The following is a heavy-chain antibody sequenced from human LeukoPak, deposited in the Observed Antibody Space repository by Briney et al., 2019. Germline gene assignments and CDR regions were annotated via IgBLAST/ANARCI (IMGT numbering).Heavy chain of an antibody. D-gene: IGHD3-3*01. CDR2: ISGYNGKT. CDR3: ARDDSARSGYPRY. CDR1: GYTFTSYG. V-gene: IGHV1-18*01. J-gene: IGHJ4*02. Sequence: ASVKVSCKASGYTFTSYGISWVRQAPGQGPEWMGWISGYNGKTNNAQKFQGGVTMTTDTSTSTAYMELRSLRSDDTAVYYCARDDSARSGYPRYWGQGTLITVSS.